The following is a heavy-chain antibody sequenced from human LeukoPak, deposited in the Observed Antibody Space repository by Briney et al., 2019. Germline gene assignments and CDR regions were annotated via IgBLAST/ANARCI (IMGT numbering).Heavy chain of an antibody. CDR3: AKGSSGYFADL. Sequence: GGSLRLSCTASGFIFNNFGLMWVRQAPGKGLEWVSAISNDGGGTTYADFVKGRFTISRDNSKNTLFLQMNSLRAEDTALYYCAKGSSGYFADLWGQGTLVTVSS. CDR2: ISNDGGGT. D-gene: IGHD3-22*01. V-gene: IGHV3-23*01. J-gene: IGHJ5*02. CDR1: GFIFNNFG.